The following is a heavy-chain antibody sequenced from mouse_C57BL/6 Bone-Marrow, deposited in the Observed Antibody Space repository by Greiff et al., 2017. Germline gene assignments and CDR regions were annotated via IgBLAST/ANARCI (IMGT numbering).Heavy chain of an antibody. CDR1: GFNINNTY. D-gene: IGHD2-5*01. V-gene: IGHV14-3*01. Sequence: EVQLQESVAELVRPGASVKLSCTASGFNINNTYMHWVKQRPEQGLEWIGRIDPANGNTKYAPKFQGKATITADTSSNTAYLQLSRLTSEDTAIYYCAHSSNFFAWFAYWGQGTLVTVSA. J-gene: IGHJ3*01. CDR3: AHSSNFFAWFAY. CDR2: IDPANGNT.